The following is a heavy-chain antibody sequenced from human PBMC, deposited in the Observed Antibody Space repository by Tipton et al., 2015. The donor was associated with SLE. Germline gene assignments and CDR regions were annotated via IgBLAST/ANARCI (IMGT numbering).Heavy chain of an antibody. V-gene: IGHV4-39*07. CDR3: ARRTSGYATDY. Sequence: TLSLTCTVSGGSIPSSGFYLGWYRQPPGKGLEWIGSIDYSGRTYYTPSLKSQLTISVDTSENQFSLKLNSGTAADTAFYYCARRTSGYATDYWGQGTLVTVSS. J-gene: IGHJ4*02. D-gene: IGHD5-12*01. CDR2: IDYSGRT. CDR1: GGSIPSSGFY.